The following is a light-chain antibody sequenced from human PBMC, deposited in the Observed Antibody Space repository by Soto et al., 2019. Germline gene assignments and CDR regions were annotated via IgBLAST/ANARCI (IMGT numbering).Light chain of an antibody. Sequence: DIQMTQSPSSLSASVGDRVTITCRASENIASYLNWYQQKPGKAPTLLVYAASSLESGAPPRFSGTVSGTDFTLTITSLQPDDLATYFCQQSYSTPWTFVQGTKVEL. CDR1: ENIASY. CDR2: AAS. V-gene: IGKV1-39*01. J-gene: IGKJ1*01. CDR3: QQSYSTPWT.